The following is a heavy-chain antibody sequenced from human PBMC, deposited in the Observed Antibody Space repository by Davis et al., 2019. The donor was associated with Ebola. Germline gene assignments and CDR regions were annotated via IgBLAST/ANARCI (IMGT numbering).Heavy chain of an antibody. CDR2: IYHSGST. Sequence: MPSETLSLTCAVSGGSISSSNWWIGEIYHSGSTNYNPSLKSRVTISVDKSKNQFSLKLSSVTAADTAVYYCARESGWYNWFDPWGQGTLVTVSS. CDR1: GGSISSSNW. D-gene: IGHD6-19*01. J-gene: IGHJ5*02. CDR3: ARESGWYNWFDP. V-gene: IGHV4-4*02.